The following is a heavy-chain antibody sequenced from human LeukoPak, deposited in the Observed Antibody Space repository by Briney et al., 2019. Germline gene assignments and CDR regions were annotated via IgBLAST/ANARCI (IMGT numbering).Heavy chain of an antibody. Sequence: PGGSLRLSCAASGFTFSSYGMSWVRQAPGKGLEWVSAISGSGGSTYYADSVKGRFTISRDNSKNTLYLQMNSLRAEDTAVYYCAKDLGPYGSGSYYKGFDYWGQGTLVTVSS. CDR2: ISGSGGST. J-gene: IGHJ4*02. CDR3: AKDLGPYGSGSYYKGFDY. D-gene: IGHD3-10*01. V-gene: IGHV3-23*01. CDR1: GFTFSSYG.